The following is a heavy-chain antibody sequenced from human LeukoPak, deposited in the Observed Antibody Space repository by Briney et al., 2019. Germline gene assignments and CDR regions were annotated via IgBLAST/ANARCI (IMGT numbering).Heavy chain of an antibody. J-gene: IGHJ4*02. CDR2: IRYDGSNK. CDR3: ARGSPSSGWYWYVEY. D-gene: IGHD3-22*01. CDR1: GFTFSSYG. V-gene: IGHV3-30*02. Sequence: GGSLRLSCAASGFTFSSYGMHWVRQAPGKGLEWVAFIRYDGSNKYYADSVKGRFTISRDNSKNTLYLQMNSLRSEDTAVYYCARGSPSSGWYWYVEYWGQGTLVSVSS.